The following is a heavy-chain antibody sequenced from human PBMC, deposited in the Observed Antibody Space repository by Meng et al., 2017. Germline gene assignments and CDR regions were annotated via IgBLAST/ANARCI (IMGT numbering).Heavy chain of an antibody. Sequence: QLQLQESGPGRVKPSETLSLTCTVSGGSISSSPHYWGWIRQPPGKGLEWIGEINHSGSTNYNPSLKSRVTISVDTSKNQFSLKLSSVTAADTAVYYCASNPLGRGVFHWGQGTLVTVSS. J-gene: IGHJ4*02. CDR2: INHSGST. CDR3: ASNPLGRGVFH. D-gene: IGHD3-10*01. V-gene: IGHV4-39*07. CDR1: GGSISSSPHY.